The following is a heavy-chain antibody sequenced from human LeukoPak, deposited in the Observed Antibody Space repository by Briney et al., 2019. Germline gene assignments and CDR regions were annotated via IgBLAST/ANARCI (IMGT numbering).Heavy chain of an antibody. V-gene: IGHV4-59*01. D-gene: IGHD2-2*01. Sequence: SETLSLTCTVSGGSISSYYWSWIRQPPGKGLEWIGYIYYSGSTNYNPSLKTRVPISVGTSKNQFSLKLSSVTAADTAVYYCARALVVVRAARGGNWNYRGNLNWLDPWGQGTLVTVSS. J-gene: IGHJ5*02. CDR3: ARALVVVRAARGGNWNYRGNLNWLDP. CDR1: GGSISSYY. CDR2: IYYSGST.